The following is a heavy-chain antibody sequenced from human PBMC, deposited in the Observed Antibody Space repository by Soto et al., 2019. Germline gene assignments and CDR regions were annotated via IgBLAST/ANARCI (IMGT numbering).Heavy chain of an antibody. D-gene: IGHD3-16*01. CDR2: IYNSGGS. J-gene: IGHJ4*02. CDR3: ARGAKNNDYYFDX. Sequence: TLSLTCVGSGASISSGDYAWNWARQPPGKGLEWLVYIYNSGGSYYNPALKSRVSISLDRSKNHFSLRLDSVTAADTALYFCARGAKNNDYYFDXWGQGTLVSVSX. V-gene: IGHV4-30-2*01. CDR1: GASISSGDYA.